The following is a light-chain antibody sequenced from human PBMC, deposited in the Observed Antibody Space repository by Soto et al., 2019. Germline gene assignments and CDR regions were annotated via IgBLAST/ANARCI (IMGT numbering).Light chain of an antibody. CDR2: GAS. V-gene: IGKV3-20*01. Sequence: EIVLTQSPGTLSLSPGERATLSCRASQNVSSSYLAWYQHKPGQAPSLLIYGASSRAIGIPDRFSCSGSGTDFTLTISRLEPEDFAVYYCQQYGSSRALTFGGGTKVEIK. CDR3: QQYGSSRALT. CDR1: QNVSSSY. J-gene: IGKJ4*01.